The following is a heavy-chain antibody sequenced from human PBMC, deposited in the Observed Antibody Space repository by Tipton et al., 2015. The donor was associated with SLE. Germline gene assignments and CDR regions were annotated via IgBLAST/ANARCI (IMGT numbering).Heavy chain of an antibody. V-gene: IGHV3-21*04. J-gene: IGHJ3*02. CDR1: GFTFSSYS. CDR3: AREVADAFDI. D-gene: IGHD5-12*01. Sequence: SLRLSCAASGFTFSSYSMNWVRQAPGKGLEWVSSISSSGSTYYADSVKGRFTISRDNSKNTLYLQMNSLRAEDTAVYYCAREVADAFDIWGQGTMVTVSS. CDR2: ISSSGST.